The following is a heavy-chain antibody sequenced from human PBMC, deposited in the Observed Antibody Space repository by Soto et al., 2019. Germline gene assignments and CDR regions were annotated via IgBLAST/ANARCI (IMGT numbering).Heavy chain of an antibody. Sequence: SETLSLTCTVPGGSINTYYWSWIRQPPGKGLEWIGYVDYSGNSDSSPSLKSRVTISIDTSKKQVSLKLNSVTAADTAVYYCARNWFSVAGRFHIDYWGQGIPVTVSS. D-gene: IGHD6-19*01. CDR3: ARNWFSVAGRFHIDY. CDR2: VDYSGNS. V-gene: IGHV4-59*01. CDR1: GGSINTYY. J-gene: IGHJ4*02.